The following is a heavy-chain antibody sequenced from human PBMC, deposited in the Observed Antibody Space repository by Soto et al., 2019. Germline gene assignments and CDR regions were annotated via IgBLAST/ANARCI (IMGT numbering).Heavy chain of an antibody. Sequence: SETLSLTCTVSGGSISSGDYYWSWIRQPPGKGLEWIGYIYYSGSTNYNPSLKSRVTISVDTSKNQFSLKLSSVTAADTAVYYCASSDTAMVSVGMDVWGQGTTVTVSS. CDR3: ASSDTAMVSVGMDV. CDR2: IYYSGST. V-gene: IGHV4-30-4*01. D-gene: IGHD5-18*01. J-gene: IGHJ6*02. CDR1: GGSISSGDYY.